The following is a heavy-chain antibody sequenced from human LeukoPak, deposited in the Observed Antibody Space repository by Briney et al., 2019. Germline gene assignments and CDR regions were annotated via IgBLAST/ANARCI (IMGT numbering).Heavy chain of an antibody. D-gene: IGHD2-8*01. Sequence: GGSLRLSCAASGFTFSNYWVSWVRQAPGKGLEWVASIHQHGNEKYFVDSVRGRFTISRDNAKNSLYLQISSLRAEDTAVYYCATLNGPLFEYWGQGTLVTVSS. CDR1: GFTFSNYW. CDR3: ATLNGPLFEY. V-gene: IGHV3-7*01. CDR2: IHQHGNEK. J-gene: IGHJ4*02.